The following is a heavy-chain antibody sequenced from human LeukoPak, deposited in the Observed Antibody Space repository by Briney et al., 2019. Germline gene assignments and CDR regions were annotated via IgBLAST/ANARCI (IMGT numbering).Heavy chain of an antibody. D-gene: IGHD6-19*01. J-gene: IGHJ1*01. V-gene: IGHV4-59*01. CDR3: ARHEGSSGWFQY. CDR2: IYYSGST. Sequence: SETLSLTCTVSGGSISGYYYNWIRQPPGKGLEWIGYIYYSGSTNYNPSLKSRVTISLDTSKNQFSLKLSSVTTADTAVYYCARHEGSSGWFQYWGQGILVTVSS. CDR1: GGSISGYY.